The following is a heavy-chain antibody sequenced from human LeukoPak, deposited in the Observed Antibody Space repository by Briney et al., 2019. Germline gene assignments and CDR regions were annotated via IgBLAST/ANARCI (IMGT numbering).Heavy chain of an antibody. CDR1: GLTLSKYG. CDR3: ATSTAGYCSGRICSPYYFHYGINV. CDR2: VSYDGSNK. V-gene: IGHV3-30*03. D-gene: IGHD2-15*01. J-gene: IGHJ6*01. Sequence: PGRSLRLSCAASGLTLSKYGIHWVRQAPGKGLEWVAVVSYDGSNKNYIDSMKGRFIISRDNYNSTVYLQMNSPRAEDTAVYYCATSTAGYCSGRICSPYYFHYGINVWGPGTTVIVSS.